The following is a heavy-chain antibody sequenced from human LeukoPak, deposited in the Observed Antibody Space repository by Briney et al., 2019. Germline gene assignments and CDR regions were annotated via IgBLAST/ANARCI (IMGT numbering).Heavy chain of an antibody. Sequence: GGSLRLSCAASGFTFSSYGMHWVRQAPGKGLEWVAVIWYDGSNKYYADSVKGRFTISRDNSKNTLYLQMNSLRAEDTAVYYCARDLLRGRPYYYYGMDVWGQGTTVTVSS. D-gene: IGHD2-15*01. CDR1: GFTFSSYG. CDR2: IWYDGSNK. J-gene: IGHJ6*02. CDR3: ARDLLRGRPYYYYGMDV. V-gene: IGHV3-33*01.